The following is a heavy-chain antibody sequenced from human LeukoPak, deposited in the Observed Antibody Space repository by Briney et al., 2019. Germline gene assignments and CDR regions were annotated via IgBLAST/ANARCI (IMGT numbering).Heavy chain of an antibody. V-gene: IGHV3-33*01. CDR3: ARVSNSGHDWLVGWFDP. D-gene: IGHD5-12*01. Sequence: PGGSLRLSCAASGFTFSSYGMHWVRQAPGRGLEWVAVIWYDGSNKYYADSVKGRFTISRDNSKNTLYLQMNSLRAEDTAVYYCARVSNSGHDWLVGWFDPWGQGTLVTVSS. CDR2: IWYDGSNK. CDR1: GFTFSSYG. J-gene: IGHJ5*02.